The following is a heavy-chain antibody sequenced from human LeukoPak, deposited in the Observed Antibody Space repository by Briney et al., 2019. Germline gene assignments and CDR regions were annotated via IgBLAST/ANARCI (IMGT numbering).Heavy chain of an antibody. CDR2: IKQDGQEK. CDR1: GFTFSSYW. Sequence: TGGSLRLSCAASGFTFSSYWMSWIRQAPGKGLEWVANIKQDGQEKYYVDSVKGRFTISRDNAKNSLYLQMNSLRDEDTAVYYCARDFIRLSFDYWGQGILVTVSS. V-gene: IGHV3-7*01. CDR3: ARDFIRLSFDY. D-gene: IGHD3-16*01. J-gene: IGHJ4*02.